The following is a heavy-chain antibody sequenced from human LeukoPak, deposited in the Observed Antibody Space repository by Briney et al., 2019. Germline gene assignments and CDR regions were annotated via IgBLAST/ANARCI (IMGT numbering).Heavy chain of an antibody. Sequence: GASAKVSCKASGYTVTTYYMHWVRQAPGQGLEWMGILNPSGGSSSYAQKFQGRATLTRATSTSTVYMELSSLRSEDTAVYYCASVYKNGMDVWGQGTTVIVSS. CDR3: ASVYKNGMDV. D-gene: IGHD5-24*01. J-gene: IGHJ6*02. V-gene: IGHV1-46*01. CDR2: LNPSGGSS. CDR1: GYTVTTYY.